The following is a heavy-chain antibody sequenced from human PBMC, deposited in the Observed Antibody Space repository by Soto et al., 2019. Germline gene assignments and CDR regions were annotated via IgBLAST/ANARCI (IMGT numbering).Heavy chain of an antibody. CDR2: IWYDGSNK. V-gene: IGHV3-33*01. D-gene: IGHD2-15*01. J-gene: IGHJ5*02. CDR1: GFTFSSYG. Sequence: GGSLRLSCAASGFTFSSYGMHWVRQAPGKGLEWVAVIWYDGSNKYYADSVKGRFTISRDNSKNTLYLQMNSLRAEDTAVYYCARGLGVAAENNWFDPWGQGTLVTVSS. CDR3: ARGLGVAAENNWFDP.